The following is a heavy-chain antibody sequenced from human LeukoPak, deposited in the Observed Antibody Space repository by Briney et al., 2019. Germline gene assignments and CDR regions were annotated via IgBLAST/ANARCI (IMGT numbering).Heavy chain of an antibody. Sequence: TGGSLRLSCAASGFTFSSYGMHWVRQAPGKGLEWVAVIWYDGSNKYYADSVKGRFTISRDNSKNTLYLQMNSLRAEDTAVYYCARGVYSSSWYHAFDIWGQGTMVTVSS. V-gene: IGHV3-33*01. CDR3: ARGVYSSSWYHAFDI. J-gene: IGHJ3*02. CDR1: GFTFSSYG. D-gene: IGHD6-13*01. CDR2: IWYDGSNK.